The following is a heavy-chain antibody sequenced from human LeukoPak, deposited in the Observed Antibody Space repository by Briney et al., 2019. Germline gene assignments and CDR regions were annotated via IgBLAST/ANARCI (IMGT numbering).Heavy chain of an antibody. Sequence: PSETLSLTCTVSGGSISSYYWSWIRQPPGKGLEWIGYIYYSGSTNYNPSLKSRVTKSVDTSKNQFTLKLSSVTAADTAVYYCARDIFQRSQIVGATEGSGYYYYYMDVWGKGTTVTVSS. CDR3: ARDIFQRSQIVGATEGSGYYYYYMDV. J-gene: IGHJ6*03. D-gene: IGHD1-26*01. V-gene: IGHV4-59*01. CDR1: GGSISSYY. CDR2: IYYSGST.